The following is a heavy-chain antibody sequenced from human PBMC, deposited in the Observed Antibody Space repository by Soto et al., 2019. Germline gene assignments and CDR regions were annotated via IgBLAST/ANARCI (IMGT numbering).Heavy chain of an antibody. Sequence: GESLKISCKGSGYSFTSYWISWVRQMPGKGLEWMGRIDPSDSYTNYSPSFQGHVTISADKSISTAYLQWSSLKASDTAMYYCASPVGYYKRHGAFDIWGQGTMVTVSS. J-gene: IGHJ3*02. CDR2: IDPSDSYT. CDR3: ASPVGYYKRHGAFDI. D-gene: IGHD3-9*01. CDR1: GYSFTSYW. V-gene: IGHV5-10-1*01.